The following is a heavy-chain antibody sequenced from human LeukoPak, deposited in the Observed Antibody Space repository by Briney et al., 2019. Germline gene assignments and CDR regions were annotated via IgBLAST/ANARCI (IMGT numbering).Heavy chain of an antibody. D-gene: IGHD4-11*01. J-gene: IGHJ4*02. CDR1: GFTFSNHA. CDR3: AKDHYSNYGYFDY. V-gene: IGHV3-23*01. Sequence: GGSLRLSCAASGFTFSNHAMSWVRQAPGKGLEWVSGISSSGGSTYSAGSVKGRFTISRDNAKSTLYVQMNSLRAEDTAVYYCAKDHYSNYGYFDYWGQGTLVTVSS. CDR2: ISSSGGST.